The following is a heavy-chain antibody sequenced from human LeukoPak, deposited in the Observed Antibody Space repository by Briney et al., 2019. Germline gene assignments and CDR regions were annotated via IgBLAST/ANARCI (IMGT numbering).Heavy chain of an antibody. D-gene: IGHD2-15*01. CDR2: FYHSGST. CDR1: GYSISSGYY. CDR3: TRRPYCSGGSFYGTGAWFDP. J-gene: IGHJ5*02. Sequence: SETLSLTCTVSGYSISSGYYWGWIRQPPGKGLEWIGSFYHSGSTYYNPSLKSRITISVDTSKNQFSLKLSSVTAADTAVYYCTRRPYCSGGSFYGTGAWFDPWGQGTLVTVSS. V-gene: IGHV4-38-2*02.